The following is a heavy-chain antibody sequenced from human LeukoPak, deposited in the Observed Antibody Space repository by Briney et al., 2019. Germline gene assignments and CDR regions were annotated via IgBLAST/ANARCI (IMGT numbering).Heavy chain of an antibody. D-gene: IGHD5-24*01. J-gene: IGHJ1*01. CDR2: IWYDGSNK. CDR3: ARGDGYNDAEYLQY. CDR1: GFTVSTTL. Sequence: GGSLRLTCTVSGFTVSTTLMDWVRQAPGKGLEWVAVIWYDGSNKYYGDSVKGRFTISRDNSKKTLYLQMNSLRVEDTAVYYCARGDGYNDAEYLQYWGQGTLVTVS. V-gene: IGHV3-33*08.